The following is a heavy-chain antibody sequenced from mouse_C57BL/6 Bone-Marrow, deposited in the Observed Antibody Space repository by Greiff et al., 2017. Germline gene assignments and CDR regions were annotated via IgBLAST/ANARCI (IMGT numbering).Heavy chain of an antibody. D-gene: IGHD1-1*02. V-gene: IGHV1-69*01. CDR2: IDPSDSYT. Sequence: QVQLKQPGAELVMPGASVKLSCKASGYTFTSYWMHWVKQRPGQGLEWIGEIDPSDSYTNYNQKFKGKSTLTVDKSSSTAYMQLSSLTSEDSAVYYCAREVGGGFAYWGQGTLGTVSA. CDR3: AREVGGGFAY. CDR1: GYTFTSYW. J-gene: IGHJ3*01.